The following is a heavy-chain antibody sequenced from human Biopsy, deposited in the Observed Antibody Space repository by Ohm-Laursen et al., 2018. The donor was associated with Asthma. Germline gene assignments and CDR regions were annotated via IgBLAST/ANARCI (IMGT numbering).Heavy chain of an antibody. V-gene: IGHV3-23*01. CDR3: AKITTDRQKANNWFDP. Sequence: GSLRLSCAASGFTFSNYGMHWARQAPGKGLEWVSSISASGVRTFYADSVKGRFTVSRDSSRNTLYLQLSTLRVEDTAVYFCAKITTDRQKANNWFDPWGQGTLVTVSS. D-gene: IGHD3-22*01. CDR1: GFTFSNYG. J-gene: IGHJ5*02. CDR2: ISASGVRT.